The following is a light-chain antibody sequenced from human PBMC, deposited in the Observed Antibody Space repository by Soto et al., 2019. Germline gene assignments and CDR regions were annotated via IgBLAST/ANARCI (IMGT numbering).Light chain of an antibody. CDR3: NSRASGTTYV. Sequence: QSVLTQPASVSGSPGQSFTISCIGTSSDIGAYNYVSWYQQLPGKAPKLMIYEVSNRPSGISNRFSGSKSGNTASLTISGLQTEDEADYYCNSRASGTTYVFRTGTKVTVL. V-gene: IGLV2-14*01. J-gene: IGLJ1*01. CDR2: EVS. CDR1: SSDIGAYNY.